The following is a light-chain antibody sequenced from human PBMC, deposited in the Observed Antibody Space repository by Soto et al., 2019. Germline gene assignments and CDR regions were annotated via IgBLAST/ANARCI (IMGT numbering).Light chain of an antibody. Sequence: DIQMTQSPSSLSASVGDRVTITCRASQDINNYLAWYQQKPGKPPKLLIYAASTLQSGVPSRFSGGGSGTDFTLTINRLQPEAVATYYCQRYNNGPPVTFGPGTKV. CDR2: AAS. J-gene: IGKJ3*01. CDR1: QDINNY. CDR3: QRYNNGPPVT. V-gene: IGKV1-27*01.